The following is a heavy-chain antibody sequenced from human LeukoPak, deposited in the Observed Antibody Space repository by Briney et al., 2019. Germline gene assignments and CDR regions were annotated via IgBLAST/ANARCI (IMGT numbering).Heavy chain of an antibody. V-gene: IGHV1-8*01. D-gene: IGHD2-15*01. CDR3: ASVSLGYCSGGSCYSDWFDP. CDR2: MNPNSGNT. Sequence: GASVKVSCKASGYTFTSYDINWVRQATGQGLEWMGWMNPNSGNTGYAQKFQGRVTMTRNTSISTAYMELSSLRSEDTAVYYCASVSLGYCSGGSCYSDWFDPWGQGTLVTVSS. J-gene: IGHJ5*02. CDR1: GYTFTSYD.